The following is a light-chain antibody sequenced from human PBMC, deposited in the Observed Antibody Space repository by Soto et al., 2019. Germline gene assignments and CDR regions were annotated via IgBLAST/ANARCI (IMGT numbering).Light chain of an antibody. J-gene: IGKJ4*01. V-gene: IGKV1-39*01. CDR2: AAS. CDR1: QSISSY. Sequence: DIQMTQSPSSLSASVGDRVTITCRASQSISSYLNWYQQKPGKAPKLLIYAASSLQSGVPSRFSGSGSGTDFTLTISSLQPEDFATYYCQQSNSTPLTFGGGTKLDIK. CDR3: QQSNSTPLT.